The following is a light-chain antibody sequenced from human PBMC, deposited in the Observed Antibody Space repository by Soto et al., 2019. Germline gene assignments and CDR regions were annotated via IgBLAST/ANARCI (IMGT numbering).Light chain of an antibody. CDR3: QQDETYPRT. CDR1: QSTSNW. V-gene: IGKV1-5*03. J-gene: IGKJ1*01. CDR2: NAS. Sequence: DIQMTQSPSTLSASVGDRVTFTCRASQSTSNWLPWYQQKPGKAPKLLIFNASTLESWVPSRFSGSESATEFTLNISSLQPDDFATYHCQQDETYPRTFGQGTKVDIK.